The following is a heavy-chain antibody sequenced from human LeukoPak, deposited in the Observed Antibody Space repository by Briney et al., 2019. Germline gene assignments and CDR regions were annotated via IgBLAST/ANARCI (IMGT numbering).Heavy chain of an antibody. V-gene: IGHV3-21*01. CDR1: GFTFSSYA. CDR2: ISSSSSYI. CDR3: AREEEAGGRNYFDY. Sequence: GGSLRLSCAASGFTFSSYAMSWVRQAPGKGLEWVSSISSSSSYIYYADSVKGRFTISRDNAKNSLYLQMNSLRAEDTAVYYCAREEEAGGRNYFDYWGQGTLVTVSS. J-gene: IGHJ4*02. D-gene: IGHD3-16*01.